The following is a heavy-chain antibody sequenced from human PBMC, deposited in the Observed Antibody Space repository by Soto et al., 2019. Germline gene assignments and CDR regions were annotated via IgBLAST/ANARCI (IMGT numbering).Heavy chain of an antibody. J-gene: IGHJ5*02. CDR2: IYWDDVK. CDR3: VHRVSDGNRGLWFDP. D-gene: IGHD3-10*01. CDR1: GFSLSTSGVG. Sequence: QITLKESGPTLVKPTQTLTLTCTFSGFSLSTSGVGVGWIRQPPGKALEWLALIYWDDVKWYSPSLKSRLTITKDTSRNQVVLTMTNKDPVDTATYYCVHRVSDGNRGLWFDPWGQGTMVTVSS. V-gene: IGHV2-5*02.